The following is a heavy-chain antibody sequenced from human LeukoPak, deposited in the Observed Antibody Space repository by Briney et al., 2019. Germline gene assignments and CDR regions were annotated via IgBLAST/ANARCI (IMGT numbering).Heavy chain of an antibody. CDR3: AKDWQRLDY. V-gene: IGHV3-30*18. Sequence: GGSLRLSCAASGXTFSSYGMHWVRQAPGKGLEWVAVISYDGSNKYYADSVKGRFTISRDNSKNTLYLQMNSLRAENTAVYYCAKDWQRLDYWGQGTLVAVSS. J-gene: IGHJ4*02. CDR2: ISYDGSNK. CDR1: GXTFSSYG.